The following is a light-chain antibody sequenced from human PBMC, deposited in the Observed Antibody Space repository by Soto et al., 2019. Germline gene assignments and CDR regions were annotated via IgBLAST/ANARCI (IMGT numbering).Light chain of an antibody. J-gene: IGLJ3*02. CDR1: TSDVGGYNY. CDR2: EVS. Sequence: QSVLTQPASVSGSPGQSITISCTGTTSDVGGYNYVSWHQQHPGKAPKLMIYEVSNRPSGVSNRFSGSKSGNTASLTISGLQAEDEADYHCSSYTGSSTQVFGGGTKLTVL. CDR3: SSYTGSSTQV. V-gene: IGLV2-14*01.